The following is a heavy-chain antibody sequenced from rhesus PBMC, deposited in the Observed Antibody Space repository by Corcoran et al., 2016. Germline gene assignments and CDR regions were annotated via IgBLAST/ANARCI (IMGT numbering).Heavy chain of an antibody. J-gene: IGHJ4*01. D-gene: IGHD4-35*01. CDR2: ISNGGGST. CDR3: ARDRDGNYDY. V-gene: IGHV3-59*01. CDR1: GFNFSDYY. Sequence: EVQLVESGGGLATPGWSLRLSCAASGFNFSDYYMDWVRQPSGKGLEWGARISNGGGSTWYADSVKGRFTISRENAKNTLYLQMDSLRAEDTAVYYCARDRDGNYDYWGQGVLVTVSS.